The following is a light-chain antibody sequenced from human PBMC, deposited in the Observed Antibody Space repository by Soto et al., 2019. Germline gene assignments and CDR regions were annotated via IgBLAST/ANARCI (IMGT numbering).Light chain of an antibody. CDR3: QQRMNWPLT. CDR1: QSVSSNY. J-gene: IGKJ5*01. Sequence: IVLTQSPGTLSLSPGERATLSCRASQSVSSNYLAWYQQKPGQAPRLLIYGASSRATGIPARFSGSGSETDFTLTISSLEPEDFAVYYCQQRMNWPLTFGQGTRLEIK. V-gene: IGKV3D-20*02. CDR2: GAS.